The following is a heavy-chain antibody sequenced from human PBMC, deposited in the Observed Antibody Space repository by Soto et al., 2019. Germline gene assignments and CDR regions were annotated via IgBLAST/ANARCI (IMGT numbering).Heavy chain of an antibody. CDR2: IYYSGST. Sequence: QVQLQESGPGLVKPSATLSLTCTVSGGSVSSGSYSWSWIRQPPGKGLEWIGYIYYSGSTNYNPSLKSRVTIAVDTSKNQFSLKLSSVTAADTAVYYCARDQREGWFDPWGRGTLVTVSS. V-gene: IGHV4-61*01. D-gene: IGHD6-25*01. J-gene: IGHJ5*02. CDR3: ARDQREGWFDP. CDR1: GGSVSSGSYS.